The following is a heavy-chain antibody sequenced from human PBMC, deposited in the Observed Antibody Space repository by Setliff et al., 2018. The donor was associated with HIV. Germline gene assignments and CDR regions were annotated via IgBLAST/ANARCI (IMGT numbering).Heavy chain of an antibody. J-gene: IGHJ3*02. D-gene: IGHD3-10*01. V-gene: IGHV1-69-2*01. CDR1: GYRFTNHN. Sequence: ASVKVSCKASGYRFTNHNIHWVQQAPGEGLHWMGRVDPADGETIYAEKFQGRVTIIADTSIDTTYMELSSLRSDDTAVYYCASEGITMVRGAIIRSAFDIWGQGTMVTVSS. CDR2: VDPADGET. CDR3: ASEGITMVRGAIIRSAFDI.